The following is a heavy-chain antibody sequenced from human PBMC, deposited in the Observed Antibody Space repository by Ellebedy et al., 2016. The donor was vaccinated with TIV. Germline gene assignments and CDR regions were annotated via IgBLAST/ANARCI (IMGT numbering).Heavy chain of an antibody. J-gene: IGHJ5*01. V-gene: IGHV3-48*01. CDR2: IRGSSNTI. Sequence: PGGSLRLSCAASGFTFSSYPMNWVRQAPGKGLGWVSYIRGSSNTIYYADSVKGRFTISRDNAKNSLYLQMNGLRVEDTAVYYCARHIGSQWFDYWGQGTLVTVSS. D-gene: IGHD6-25*01. CDR1: GFTFSSYP. CDR3: ARHIGSQWFDY.